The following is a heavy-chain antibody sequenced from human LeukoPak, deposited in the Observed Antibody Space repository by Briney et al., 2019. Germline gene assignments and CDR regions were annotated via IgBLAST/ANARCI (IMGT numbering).Heavy chain of an antibody. D-gene: IGHD2-2*01. V-gene: IGHV3-74*01. CDR2: INSDGSWT. Sequence: GGSLRLSCAASGFTFSSYAMSWVRQAPGKGLVWVSHINSDGSWTTYVDSVKGRFTISKDNAKNMVYLQMNNLRAEDTAVYYCVSFYETYWGRGTLVTVSS. CDR3: VSFYETY. J-gene: IGHJ4*02. CDR1: GFTFSSYA.